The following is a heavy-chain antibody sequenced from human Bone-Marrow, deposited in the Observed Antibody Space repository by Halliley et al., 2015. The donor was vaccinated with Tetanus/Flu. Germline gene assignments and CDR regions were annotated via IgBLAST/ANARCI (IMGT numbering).Heavy chain of an antibody. Sequence: TLSLTCAVSGGSINTPGYFWSWIPQSPGRGLQWVGYGHYSGVTYYHPALKSRLLISLDTSDNQFSLRLTSVTAADTAVYYCARGGTFGGDVVVFDYWGQGSLVSVSS. V-gene: IGHV4-30-4*01. CDR1: GGSINTPGYF. CDR2: GHYSGVT. D-gene: IGHD3-16*02. J-gene: IGHJ4*02. CDR3: ARGGTFGGDVVVFDY.